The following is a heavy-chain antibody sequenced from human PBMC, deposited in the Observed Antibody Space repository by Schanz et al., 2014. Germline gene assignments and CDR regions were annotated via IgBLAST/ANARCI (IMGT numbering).Heavy chain of an antibody. D-gene: IGHD3-9*01. J-gene: IGHJ4*02. CDR1: GFTFTNYA. V-gene: IGHV3-23*04. CDR2: ISGSGGST. Sequence: VPLVESGGGLVQPGGSLRLSCAASGFTFTNYAMTWVRQAPGKGLEWVSGISGSGGSTYDADSVKGRFTISRDNSKNTLYLQMNSLRAEDTAVYYCAKDHAGSDILTALGNWGQGTLVTVSS. CDR3: AKDHAGSDILTALGN.